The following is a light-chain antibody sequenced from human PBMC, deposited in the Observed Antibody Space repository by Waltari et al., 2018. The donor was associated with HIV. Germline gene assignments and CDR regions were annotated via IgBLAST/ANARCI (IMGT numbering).Light chain of an antibody. Sequence: QSVLTQPPSASGTPGQRVTISCSGSSSNIGSNTVSWYRQLPGTDPKLLMYNNNQRPSGVPDRFSGSKSGTSASLAISGLQSEDEANYYCAAWDDSLNGVVFGGGTKLTVL. CDR2: NNN. J-gene: IGLJ2*01. V-gene: IGLV1-44*01. CDR3: AAWDDSLNGVV. CDR1: SSNIGSNT.